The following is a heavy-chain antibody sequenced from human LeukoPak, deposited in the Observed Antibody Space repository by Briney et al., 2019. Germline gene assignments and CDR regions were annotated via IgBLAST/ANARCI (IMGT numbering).Heavy chain of an antibody. D-gene: IGHD3-22*01. CDR1: GYSFTTHW. V-gene: IGHV5-51*01. J-gene: IGHJ4*02. CDR3: ARPHYYDSIGYYFDY. Sequence: GESLKISCKASGYSFTTHWIGWVRQMPGKGLEWMGIIYPGDSDTRYSPSFQGQATISVDKSIGTAYLQWSSLEASDTAMYYCARPHYYDSIGYYFDYWGKGTLVTVSS. CDR2: IYPGDSDT.